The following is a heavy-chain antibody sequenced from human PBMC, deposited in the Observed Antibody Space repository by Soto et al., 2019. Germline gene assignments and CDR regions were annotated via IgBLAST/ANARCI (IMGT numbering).Heavy chain of an antibody. V-gene: IGHV3-30-3*01. CDR2: ISYDGSNK. CDR1: GFTFSSYA. J-gene: IGHJ6*02. CDR3: ARHLTYCSAGSCYSNFPHYGMDG. Sequence: PGGSLRLSCAASGFTFSSYAMHWVRQAPGKGLEWVAVISYDGSNKYYADSVKGRFTISRDNSKNTLYLQMNSLRAEDTAVYYCARHLTYCSAGSCYSNFPHYGMDGWGQGT. D-gene: IGHD2-15*01.